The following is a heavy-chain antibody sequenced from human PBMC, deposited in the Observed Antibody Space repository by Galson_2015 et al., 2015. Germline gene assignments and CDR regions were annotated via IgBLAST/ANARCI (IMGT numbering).Heavy chain of an antibody. CDR3: AKGERGHAEEYCSSTSCYAPEY. D-gene: IGHD2-2*01. CDR2: ISGSGGST. J-gene: IGHJ4*02. V-gene: IGHV3-23*01. Sequence: SLRLSCAASGFTFDIYAMTWVRQAPGKGLEWVSSISGSGGSTYYADSVKGRFTISRDNSKNMLYLQMGSLRAEDTAVYYCAKGERGHAEEYCSSTSCYAPEYWGQGTLVTVSS. CDR1: GFTFDIYA.